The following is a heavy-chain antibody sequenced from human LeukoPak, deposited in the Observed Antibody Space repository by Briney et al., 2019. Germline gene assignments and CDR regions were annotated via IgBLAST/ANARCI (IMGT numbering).Heavy chain of an antibody. V-gene: IGHV3-66*01. CDR1: GITVSANY. J-gene: IGHJ4*02. D-gene: IGHD6-6*01. Sequence: GGSLRLSCAASGITVSANYWNWVRQAPGKGLEWVSVISSGGSTSYADSVKGRFTISRDNSKNTLYLQMNSLRAEDTAVYYCAGGWSSSSYFGYWGQGTLVTVSS. CDR2: ISSGGST. CDR3: AGGWSSSSYFGY.